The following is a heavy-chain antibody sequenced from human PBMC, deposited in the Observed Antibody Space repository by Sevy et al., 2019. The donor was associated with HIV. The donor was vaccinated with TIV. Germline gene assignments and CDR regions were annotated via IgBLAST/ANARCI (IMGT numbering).Heavy chain of an antibody. CDR1: GYTFTGYY. V-gene: IGHV1-2*02. Sequence: ASVKVSCKASGYTFTGYYMHWVRQAPGQGLEWMGWINPNSGGTNYAQKFQGRVTMTRDTSISTAYMELSRLRSDDTALYYCARGYSYGGHYYYGMDVWGQGTMVTVSS. CDR2: INPNSGGT. CDR3: ARGYSYGGHYYYGMDV. D-gene: IGHD5-18*01. J-gene: IGHJ6*02.